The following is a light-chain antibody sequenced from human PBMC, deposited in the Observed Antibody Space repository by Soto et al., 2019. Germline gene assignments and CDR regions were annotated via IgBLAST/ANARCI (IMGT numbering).Light chain of an antibody. Sequence: QLVLTQSSSASASLGSSVKLTCTLSSGHSTYIIAWHQQQPGKAPRYLMKVEGSGSYNKGSGVPDRFSGSSSGADRYLTISNVKFEDEADYYCETWDSRPWVFGGGTKLTVL. CDR2: VEGSGSY. V-gene: IGLV4-60*02. CDR3: ETWDSRPWV. CDR1: SGHSTYI. J-gene: IGLJ3*02.